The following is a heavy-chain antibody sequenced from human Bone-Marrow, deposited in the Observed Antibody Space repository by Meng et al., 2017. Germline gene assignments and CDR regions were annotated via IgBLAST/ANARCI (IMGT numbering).Heavy chain of an antibody. Sequence: QVQLQEQGPGLRQPSEPLSLTCTVSGGSINSYFWSWIRQPPGKGPEWIGYISYSGSTNYNPPLKSRVTISVDTSKNQFSLKLSSVTAADTAVYYCARAIATRPDVFDYWGQGTLVTVSS. V-gene: IGHV4-59*01. CDR1: GGSINSYF. D-gene: IGHD6-6*01. CDR3: ARAIATRPDVFDY. CDR2: ISYSGST. J-gene: IGHJ4*02.